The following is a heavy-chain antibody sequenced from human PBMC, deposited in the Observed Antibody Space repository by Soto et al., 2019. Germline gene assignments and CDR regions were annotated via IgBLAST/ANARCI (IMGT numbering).Heavy chain of an antibody. J-gene: IGHJ4*02. CDR2: INSYNGIT. D-gene: IGHD4-17*01. Sequence: QVQLVQSGAEVKKPGASVKVPCKASGYTFTNYGISWVRQAPGQGLEWMGWINSYNGITNNAQNFQGRVTMTTDTSTNTAYMELRSLRSDDTAVYYCARDRQNYGSFDYWGQGILVTVSS. CDR3: ARDRQNYGSFDY. CDR1: GYTFTNYG. V-gene: IGHV1-18*01.